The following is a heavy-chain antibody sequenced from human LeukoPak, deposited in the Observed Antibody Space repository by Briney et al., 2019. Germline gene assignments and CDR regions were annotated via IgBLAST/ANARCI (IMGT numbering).Heavy chain of an antibody. V-gene: IGHV3-30*04. CDR1: GFTFSSHA. CDR2: ISYDGSNK. J-gene: IGHJ4*02. Sequence: PGGSLRLSCAASGFTFSSHAMHWVRQAPGKGLEWVGVISYDGSNKYYADSVKGRFTISRDNSKNTLYLQMNSLRSEDTAVYHCARGGTWIQLWFDYWGQGSLVTVSS. D-gene: IGHD5-18*01. CDR3: ARGGTWIQLWFDY.